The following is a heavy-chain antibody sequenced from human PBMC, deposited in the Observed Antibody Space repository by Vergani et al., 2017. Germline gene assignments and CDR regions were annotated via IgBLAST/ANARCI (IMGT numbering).Heavy chain of an antibody. D-gene: IGHD3-10*01. CDR1: GDSISSGNN. Sequence: QVNLQESGPGLVKPSETLSLTCAVSGDSISSGNNWGWLRQPPGKGLEWISILSHSGDTYFNPSLKGRVSISMDTSKNYFFLTLSSVTAADTAMYYCGRVADFYGLGSRLLDLWGQGAQVTVSS. CDR2: LSHSGDT. V-gene: IGHV4-38-2*01. J-gene: IGHJ5*02. CDR3: GRVADFYGLGSRLLDL.